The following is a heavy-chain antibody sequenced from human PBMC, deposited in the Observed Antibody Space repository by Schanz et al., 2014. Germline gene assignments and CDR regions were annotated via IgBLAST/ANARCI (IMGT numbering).Heavy chain of an antibody. CDR3: ATDLYNYGIFDS. D-gene: IGHD3-16*01. J-gene: IGHJ5*01. V-gene: IGHV3-23*01. Sequence: VQLLQSGGALVQPGGSLRLSCSASGFTFSTYAMSWARQTPGKGLEWVSSITTGGNTYYRDSVKGRFIVSRDNSKNTLYLQMKSLRVEDTAVYYCATDLYNYGIFDSWGQGTLVTVSS. CDR2: ITTGGNT. CDR1: GFTFSTYA.